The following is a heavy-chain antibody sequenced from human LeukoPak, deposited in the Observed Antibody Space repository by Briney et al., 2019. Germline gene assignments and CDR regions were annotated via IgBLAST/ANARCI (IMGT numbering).Heavy chain of an antibody. CDR1: GYTFTGHY. D-gene: IGHD3-3*01. J-gene: IGHJ3*02. CDR3: ARGDHVRIYAESAFDI. CDR2: INPYSGGA. Sequence: ASVKVSCKASGYTFTGHYIHWVRQAPGQGLEWMGWINPYSGGANYVHNFQDRVTMTRDTSITTAYMELSSLISDDTAVYYCARGDHVRIYAESAFDIWGQGTMVTVSS. V-gene: IGHV1-2*02.